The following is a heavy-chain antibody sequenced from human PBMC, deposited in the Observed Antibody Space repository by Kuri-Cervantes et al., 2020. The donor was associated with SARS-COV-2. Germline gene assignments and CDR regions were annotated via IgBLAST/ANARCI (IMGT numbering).Heavy chain of an antibody. J-gene: IGHJ4*02. CDR3: ARDLSSGLWAFDY. CDR1: GFTFSSYS. CDR2: ISSSSSTI. Sequence: GGSLRLSCAASGFTFSSYSMNWVRQAPGKGPEWASYISSSSSTIYYADSVKGRFTISRDNAKNSLYLQMNSLRAEDTAVYYCARDLSSGLWAFDYWGQGTLVTVSS. D-gene: IGHD5-18*01. V-gene: IGHV3-48*01.